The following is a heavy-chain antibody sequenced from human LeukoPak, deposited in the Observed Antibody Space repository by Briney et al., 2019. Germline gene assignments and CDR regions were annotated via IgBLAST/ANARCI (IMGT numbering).Heavy chain of an antibody. J-gene: IGHJ6*03. V-gene: IGHV3-7*01. Sequence: GGSLRLSCAASGFTFSSYWMSWVRQAPGEGLEWVANIKKGGSEKYYVDSVKGRFTISRDNAKNSLYLQMNSLRAEDTAVYYCARGGDGSGSYSGYYYYYYMDVWGKGTTVTVSS. CDR3: ARGGDGSGSYSGYYYYYYMDV. D-gene: IGHD3-10*01. CDR1: GFTFSSYW. CDR2: IKKGGSEK.